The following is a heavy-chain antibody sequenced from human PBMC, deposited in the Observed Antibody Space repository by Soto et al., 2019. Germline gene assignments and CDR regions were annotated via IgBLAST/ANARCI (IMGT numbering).Heavy chain of an antibody. CDR1: GGSISSYY. CDR2: IYYSGST. V-gene: IGHV4-59*12. CDR3: ARGRPRYGSGSFAEYFQH. Sequence: SETLSLTCTVSGGSISSYYWSWIRQPPGKRLEWIGYIYYSGSTNYNPSLKSRVTISVDTSKNQFSLKLSSVTAADTAVFYFARGRPRYGSGSFAEYFQHWGQGTLVTVSS. J-gene: IGHJ1*01. D-gene: IGHD3-10*01.